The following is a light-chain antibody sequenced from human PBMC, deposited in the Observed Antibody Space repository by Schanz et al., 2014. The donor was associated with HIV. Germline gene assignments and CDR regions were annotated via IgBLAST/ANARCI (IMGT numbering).Light chain of an antibody. CDR2: EVR. CDR3: SSYTSSSPWV. V-gene: IGLV2-14*02. CDR1: SSDIGNYNL. Sequence: QSALTQPASVSGSPGQSITISCTGTSSDIGNYNLVSWFQHHPGEAPKIMIFEVRKRPSGVSGRFSGSKSGNAASLTVSGLQADDEADYYCSSYTSSSPWVFGGGTKLTVL. J-gene: IGLJ3*02.